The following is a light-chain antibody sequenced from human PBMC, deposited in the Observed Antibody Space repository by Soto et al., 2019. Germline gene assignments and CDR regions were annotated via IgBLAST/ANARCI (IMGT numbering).Light chain of an antibody. CDR3: QQYNNPIT. J-gene: IGKJ5*01. V-gene: IGKV3-15*01. CDR1: ESVSSN. Sequence: EIVMTQSPATLSVSPGARATLSCRASESVSSNLAWYQQKPGQAPRLLIYGASTRATGIPARFSGSGSGTEFTLTISSLQSEDFAVYYCQQYNNPITFGQGTRLEIK. CDR2: GAS.